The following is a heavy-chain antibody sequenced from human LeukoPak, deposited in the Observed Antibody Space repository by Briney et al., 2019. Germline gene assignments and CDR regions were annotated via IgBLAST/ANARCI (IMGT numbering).Heavy chain of an antibody. Sequence: PSQTLSLTCTVSGGSISSGGHYWSWIRQPPGKGLEWIGYIYNTGSTNYNPSLKSRVTVSLDTSKNQFSLKLNSVTAADTAVYYCARGRFAIGPGGTGLGIWGQGTMVTVSS. D-gene: IGHD6-13*01. V-gene: IGHV4-61*08. CDR3: ARGRFAIGPGGTGLGI. J-gene: IGHJ3*02. CDR1: GGSISSGGHY. CDR2: IYNTGST.